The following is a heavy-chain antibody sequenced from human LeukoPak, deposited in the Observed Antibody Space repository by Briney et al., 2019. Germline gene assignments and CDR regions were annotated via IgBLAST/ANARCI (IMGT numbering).Heavy chain of an antibody. CDR2: ISGSGGST. CDR3: AKDKIVGAIFRFDY. D-gene: IGHD1-26*01. V-gene: IGHV3-23*01. J-gene: IGHJ4*02. Sequence: GGSLRLSCAASGFTFSSYAMSWVRQAPGKGLEWVSGISGSGGSTDYADSVKGRSTISRDNSKNTLYLQMNSLRAEDTAVYYCAKDKIVGAIFRFDYWGQGTLVTVSS. CDR1: GFTFSSYA.